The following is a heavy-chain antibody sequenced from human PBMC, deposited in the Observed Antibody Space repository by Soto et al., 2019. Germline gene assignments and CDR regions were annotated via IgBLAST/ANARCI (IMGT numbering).Heavy chain of an antibody. D-gene: IGHD3-22*01. V-gene: IGHV4-61*01. Sequence: SDTLSHTCTLSGRSVNSRRFYWRSVQQPPVKGLEWIGFVYYSVSTNYNPSLESRLTISIDTSKNQFSLKVNSVTAADTAVYFCARGLKEDYYDTSARFEYWGHGTLVTVS. CDR2: VYYSVST. CDR1: GRSVNSRRFY. J-gene: IGHJ4*01. CDR3: ARGLKEDYYDTSARFEY.